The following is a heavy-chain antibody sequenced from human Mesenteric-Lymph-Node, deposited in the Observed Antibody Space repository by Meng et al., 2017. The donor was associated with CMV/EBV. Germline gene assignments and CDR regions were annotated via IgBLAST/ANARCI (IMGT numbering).Heavy chain of an antibody. CDR3: ASSPQDYDSSGYAAGYYFDY. Sequence: SETLSLTCTVSGGSITSSSYYWGWIRQPPGQGLEWIGNIYYSGGTYYNPSLRSRVTISLDTSKNQFSLKLSSVTAAGTAVYYCASSPQDYDSSGYAAGYYFDYWGQGTLVTVSS. CDR1: GGSITSSSYY. CDR2: IYYSGGT. D-gene: IGHD3-22*01. J-gene: IGHJ4*02. V-gene: IGHV4-39*07.